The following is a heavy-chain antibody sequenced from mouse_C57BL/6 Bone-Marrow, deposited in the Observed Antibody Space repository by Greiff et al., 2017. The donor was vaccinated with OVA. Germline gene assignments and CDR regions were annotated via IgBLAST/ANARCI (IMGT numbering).Heavy chain of an antibody. J-gene: IGHJ4*01. CDR1: GYTFTSYW. CDR3: AKAGRFYAMDY. Sequence: QVQLQQPGAELVKPGASVKLSCKASGYTFTSYWMQWVKQRPGQGLEWIGEIDPSDSYTNYNQKFKGKATFTVDTSSSTAYMQLSSLTSEDSAVYYCAKAGRFYAMDYWGQGTSVTVSS. V-gene: IGHV1-50*01. CDR2: IDPSDSYT.